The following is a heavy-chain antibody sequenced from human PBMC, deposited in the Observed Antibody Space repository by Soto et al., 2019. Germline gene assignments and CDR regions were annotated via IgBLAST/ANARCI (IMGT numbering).Heavy chain of an antibody. V-gene: IGHV1-18*01. Sequence: QVQLVQSGAEVKKPGASVKVSCKASGYTFTRYGISWVRQAPGQGLQWMGWISAYNRNTKYAQKLQGRVTMTTDTATRTVYMELRRLRSDDTAVYYWGRDPNVFDYWGQGALVSVSS. CDR3: GRDPNVFDY. CDR2: ISAYNRNT. CDR1: GYTFTRYG. J-gene: IGHJ4*02.